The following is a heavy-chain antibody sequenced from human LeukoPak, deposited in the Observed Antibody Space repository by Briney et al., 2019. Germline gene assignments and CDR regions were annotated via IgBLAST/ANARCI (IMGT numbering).Heavy chain of an antibody. CDR1: GFSFNDFW. Sequence: VGSLRLSCAASGFSFNDFWMDWVRQSPGKGMEWLANINQDGTEGYYADSVKGRFTISRDNAKNSLYLQMNNLRVEDTAVYYCSRSLDYWGQGALVIVSS. J-gene: IGHJ4*02. CDR2: INQDGTEG. V-gene: IGHV3-7*01. CDR3: SRSLDY.